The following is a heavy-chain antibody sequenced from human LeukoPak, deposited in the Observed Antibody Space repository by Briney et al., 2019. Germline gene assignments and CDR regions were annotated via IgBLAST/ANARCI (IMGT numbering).Heavy chain of an antibody. V-gene: IGHV3-7*01. J-gene: IGHJ4*02. Sequence: GGSLRLSCAASGFTFSSLWMSWVRQAPGKGLEWVANINEGGSADYYADSVRGRFTISRDNAKNSLHLQMNNLRAEDTAVYYCARDWAHSRDYWGQGTLVTVSS. CDR1: GFTFSSLW. CDR3: ARDWAHSRDY. CDR2: INEGGSAD. D-gene: IGHD3-22*01.